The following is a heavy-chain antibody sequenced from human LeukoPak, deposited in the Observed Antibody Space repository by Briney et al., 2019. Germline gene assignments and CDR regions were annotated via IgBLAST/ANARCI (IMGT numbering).Heavy chain of an antibody. V-gene: IGHV3-23*01. Sequence: GRSLRLSCAASGFSFSNYGMSWFRQAPGKGLEWVSTINTRADETHYADSVRGRFTIFRGNSKSTLALHMSNLRVEDTAVYYCERDPSDYEWQRGWYRDFWGRGSQVTVSS. J-gene: IGHJ4*01. CDR3: ERDPSDYEWQRGWYRDF. CDR2: INTRADET. CDR1: GFSFSNYG. D-gene: IGHD6-19*01.